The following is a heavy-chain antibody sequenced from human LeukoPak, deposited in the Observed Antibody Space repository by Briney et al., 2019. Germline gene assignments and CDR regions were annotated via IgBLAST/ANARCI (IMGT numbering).Heavy chain of an antibody. D-gene: IGHD6-19*01. J-gene: IGHJ4*02. CDR1: GYTFTSYD. CDR3: AREAVSGWYVHY. Sequence: ASVKVSCKASGYTFTSYDINWVRQATGQGLEWMGWINPNSGGTNYAQKFQGRVTMTRDTSISTAYMELSRLRSDNTAVYYCAREAVSGWYVHYWGQGTLVTVSS. V-gene: IGHV1-2*02. CDR2: INPNSGGT.